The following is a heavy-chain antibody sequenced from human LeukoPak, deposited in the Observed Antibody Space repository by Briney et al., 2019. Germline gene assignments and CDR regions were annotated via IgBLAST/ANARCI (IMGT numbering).Heavy chain of an antibody. CDR1: GGSISSGSYY. Sequence: PSETLSLTCTVSGGSISSGSYYWSWIRQPPGKGLEWIGYIYYSGSTNYNPSLKSRVTISVDTSKNQFSLKLSSVTAADTAVYYCAREDDYGGNSWDYWGQGTLVTVSS. V-gene: IGHV4-61*01. D-gene: IGHD4-23*01. J-gene: IGHJ4*02. CDR3: AREDDYGGNSWDY. CDR2: IYYSGST.